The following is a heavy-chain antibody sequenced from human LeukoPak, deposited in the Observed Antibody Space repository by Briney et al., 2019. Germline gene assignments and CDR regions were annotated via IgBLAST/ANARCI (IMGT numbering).Heavy chain of an antibody. V-gene: IGHV4-59*01. CDR1: GGSISSYY. D-gene: IGHD2-15*01. J-gene: IGHJ4*02. Sequence: SETLSLTCTVSGGSISSYYWSWIRQPPGGGLGWVGYIYYSGSTNYNPSLKSRVTISVDTSTNQFSLKLSSVTAADTAVYYCATRYCSGGSCYWEEGWHSDYWGQGHLVTVSS. CDR2: IYYSGST. CDR3: ATRYCSGGSCYWEEGWHSDY.